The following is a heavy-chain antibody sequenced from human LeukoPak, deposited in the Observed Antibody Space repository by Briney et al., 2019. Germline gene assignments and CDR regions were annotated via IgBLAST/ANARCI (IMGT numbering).Heavy chain of an antibody. D-gene: IGHD6-19*01. CDR1: GGSFSGYY. V-gene: IGHV4-34*01. CDR3: ARGLDTGAVAGDFDY. Sequence: PSETLSLTCAVYGGSFSGYYWSWIRPPPGKGLEWIGEINHSGSTNYNPSLKSRVTISVDTSKNQFSLKLSSVTAADTAVYYCARGLDTGAVAGDFDYWGQGTLVTVSS. J-gene: IGHJ4*02. CDR2: INHSGST.